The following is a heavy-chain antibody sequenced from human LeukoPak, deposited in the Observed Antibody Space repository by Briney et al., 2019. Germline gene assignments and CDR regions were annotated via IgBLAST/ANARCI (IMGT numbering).Heavy chain of an antibody. CDR3: ARNLKTHYYGSGSYLDY. J-gene: IGHJ4*02. Sequence: SETLSLTCAVYGGSFSGYYWSWIRQPPGKGLEWIGEINHSGSTNYNLSLKSRVTISVDTSKNQFSLKLSSVTAADTAVYYCARNLKTHYYGSGSYLDYWGQGTLVTVSS. CDR1: GGSFSGYY. CDR2: INHSGST. D-gene: IGHD3-10*01. V-gene: IGHV4-34*01.